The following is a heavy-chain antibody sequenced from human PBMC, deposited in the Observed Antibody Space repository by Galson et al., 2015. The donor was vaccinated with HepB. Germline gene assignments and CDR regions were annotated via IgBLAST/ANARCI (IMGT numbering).Heavy chain of an antibody. V-gene: IGHV1-18*04. CDR3: ARDSVILTAMGEYYYDSSGYYPVDY. Sequence: SVKVSCKASGYTFTSYGISWVRQAPGQGLEWMGWISAYNGNTNYAQKLQGRVTMTTDTSTSTAYMELRSLRSDDTAVYYCARDSVILTAMGEYYYDSSGYYPVDYWGQGTLVTVSS. CDR2: ISAYNGNT. D-gene: IGHD3-22*01. CDR1: GYTFTSYG. J-gene: IGHJ4*02.